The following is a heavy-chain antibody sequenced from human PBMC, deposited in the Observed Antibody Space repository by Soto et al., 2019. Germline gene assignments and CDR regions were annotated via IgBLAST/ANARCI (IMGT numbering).Heavy chain of an antibody. J-gene: IGHJ4*02. CDR2: IYYSGST. Sequence: QVQLQESGPGLVKPSETLSLTCTVSGGSISSYYWSWIRQPPGKGLEWIGYIYYSGSTNYNPSLKSRVTISVDTSKNQFSLKLSSVTAADTAVYYCARDDYGDYWGQGTLVTVSS. CDR3: ARDDYGDY. CDR1: GGSISSYY. V-gene: IGHV4-59*01.